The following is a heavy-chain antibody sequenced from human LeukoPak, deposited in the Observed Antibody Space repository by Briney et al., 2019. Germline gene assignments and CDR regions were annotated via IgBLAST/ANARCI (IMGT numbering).Heavy chain of an antibody. CDR1: GGSFSGYY. V-gene: IGHV4-34*01. J-gene: IGHJ6*03. CDR3: ARVGYYYYYMDV. CDR2: INHSGST. Sequence: PSETLSLTCAVYGGSFSGYYWSWIRQPPGKGLEWIGEINHSGSTNYNPSLKSRVTISVDTSKNQFSLKLSSVTAADTAVCYCARVGYYYYYMDVWGKGTTVTVSS.